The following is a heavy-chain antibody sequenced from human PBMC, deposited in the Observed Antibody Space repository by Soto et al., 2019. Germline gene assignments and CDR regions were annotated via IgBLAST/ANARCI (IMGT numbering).Heavy chain of an antibody. CDR2: IYPGDSDT. V-gene: IGHV5-51*01. D-gene: IGHD5-18*01. J-gene: IGHJ6*02. CDR3: ARLPYSYGYYYYGMDV. CDR1: GYSFTSYW. Sequence: PGESLKISCKGSGYSFTSYWIGWVRQMPRKGLEWMGIIYPGDSDTRYSPSFQGQVTISADKSISTAYLQWSSLKASDTAMYYCARLPYSYGYYYYGMDVWGQGTTVTVSS.